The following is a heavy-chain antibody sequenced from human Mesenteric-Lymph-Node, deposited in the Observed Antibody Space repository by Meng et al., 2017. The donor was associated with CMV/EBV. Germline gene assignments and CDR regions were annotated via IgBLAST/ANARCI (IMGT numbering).Heavy chain of an antibody. CDR2: IKPNSGGT. V-gene: IGHV1-2*06. Sequence: SCKASGFTFNDYYIHWVRQAPGQGLEWMGRIKPNSGGTHYAQKFQGRVALTRDTSISTAYMELSSLRSDDTAVYFCARTNSYDQVPDYWGQGTLVTVSS. CDR1: GFTFNDYY. CDR3: ARTNSYDQVPDY. D-gene: IGHD5-12*01. J-gene: IGHJ4*02.